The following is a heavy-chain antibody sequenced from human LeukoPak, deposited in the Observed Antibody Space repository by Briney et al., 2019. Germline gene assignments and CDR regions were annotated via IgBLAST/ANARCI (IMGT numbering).Heavy chain of an antibody. CDR1: GGTFSSYA. J-gene: IGHJ4*02. CDR2: IIPIFGTA. V-gene: IGHV1-69*13. CDR3: ANTGYSSGWPHFDY. Sequence: ASVTVSCKASGGTFSSYAISWVRQAPGQGLEWMGGIIPIFGTANYAQKFQGRVTITADESTSTAYMELSSLRSEDTAVYYCANTGYSSGWPHFDYWGQGTLVTVSS. D-gene: IGHD6-19*01.